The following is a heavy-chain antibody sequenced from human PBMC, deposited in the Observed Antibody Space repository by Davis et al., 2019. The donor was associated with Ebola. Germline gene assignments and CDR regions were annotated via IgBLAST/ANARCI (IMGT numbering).Heavy chain of an antibody. Sequence: SETLSLTCSVSGYSISNGYYWGWIRQPPGKGLEWIGNVHPSGSTYYNPSLKSRITILIDTSKNHLSLKMMSVTAADTAVYYCARDGGLVNWFDPWGQGTLVTVSS. CDR2: VHPSGST. J-gene: IGHJ5*02. CDR1: GYSISNGYY. CDR3: ARDGGLVNWFDP. V-gene: IGHV4-38-2*02. D-gene: IGHD4-23*01.